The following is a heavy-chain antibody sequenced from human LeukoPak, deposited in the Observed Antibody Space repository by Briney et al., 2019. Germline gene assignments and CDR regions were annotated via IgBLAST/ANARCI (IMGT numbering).Heavy chain of an antibody. CDR2: ISWDGGST. CDR3: AKGPEGGVVINYFQH. Sequence: QPGGSLRLSCAASGFTFDDYAMHWVRQAPGKGRGWVSLISWDGGSTYYADSVKGRLTISRDNSKNSLYLQMNSLRAEDTALYYCAKGPEGGVVINYFQHWGQGTLVTVSS. V-gene: IGHV3-43D*03. CDR1: GFTFDDYA. D-gene: IGHD3-3*01. J-gene: IGHJ1*01.